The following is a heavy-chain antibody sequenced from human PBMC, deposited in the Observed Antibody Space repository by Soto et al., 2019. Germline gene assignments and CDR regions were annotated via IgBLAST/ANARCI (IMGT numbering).Heavy chain of an antibody. V-gene: IGHV4-30-4*01. D-gene: IGHD6-6*01. CDR3: ARGIYSTSSYFDY. CDR2: IYYSEST. CDR1: GGSISNADYY. Sequence: SETLSLTCTVSGGSISNADYYWNWIRQPPGKGLEWIGYIYYSESTYYTPSLKSRVTISVDASKNQFSLKLSSVTAADTALYYCARGIYSTSSYFDYWGQGTLVTVSS. J-gene: IGHJ4*02.